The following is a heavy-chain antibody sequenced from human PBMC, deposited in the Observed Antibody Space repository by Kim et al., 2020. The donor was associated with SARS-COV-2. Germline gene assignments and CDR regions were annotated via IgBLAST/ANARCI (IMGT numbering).Heavy chain of an antibody. Sequence: DSVCGRYIISRDNSKNTLYLQMNSLRVDDTAEYYCAKDQRRYNRPFDFWGQGTLVTVSS. CDR3: AKDQRRYNRPFDF. J-gene: IGHJ4*02. V-gene: IGHV3-23*01. D-gene: IGHD1-1*01.